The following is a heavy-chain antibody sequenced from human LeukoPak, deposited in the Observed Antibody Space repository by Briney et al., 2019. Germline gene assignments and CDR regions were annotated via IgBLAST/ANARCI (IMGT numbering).Heavy chain of an antibody. CDR2: IKQDGSEK. V-gene: IGHV3-7*01. J-gene: IGHJ4*02. CDR3: ARIWSYYYDSSGYYYFDY. CDR1: GFTFSSYW. Sequence: GGSLRLSCAASGFTFSSYWMSWVRQAPGKGLESVANIKQDGSEKYYVDSVKGRFTISRDNAKNSLYLQMNSLRAEDTAVYYCARIWSYYYDSSGYYYFDYWGQGTLVTVSS. D-gene: IGHD3-22*01.